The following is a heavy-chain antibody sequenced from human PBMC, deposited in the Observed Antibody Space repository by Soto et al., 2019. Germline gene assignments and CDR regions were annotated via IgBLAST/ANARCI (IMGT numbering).Heavy chain of an antibody. D-gene: IGHD3-22*01. Sequence: QVQLVQSGAEVKKPGSSVKVSCKASGGTFSSYAISWVRQAPGQGLEWMGGIIPIFGTANYAQKFQGRVTITGDESPSTAYMERSSRRSEDTAVYYCARAGGGFGYYDSSGYVYWGQGTLVTVSS. J-gene: IGHJ4*02. CDR2: IIPIFGTA. V-gene: IGHV1-69*01. CDR1: GGTFSSYA. CDR3: ARAGGGFGYYDSSGYVY.